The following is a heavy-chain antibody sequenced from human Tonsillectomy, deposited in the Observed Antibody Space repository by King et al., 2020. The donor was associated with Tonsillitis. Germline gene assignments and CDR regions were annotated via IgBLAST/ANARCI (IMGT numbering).Heavy chain of an antibody. Sequence: VQLVESGAEVKKPGSSVKVSCKASGGTFSSYAISWVRQAPGQGLEWMGGIIPIFGTANYAQKFQGRVTITADESTSTAYMGLSSLRSEDTAVYYCASYYYDSSGYRYAFDIWGQGTMVTVSS. J-gene: IGHJ3*02. CDR1: GGTFSSYA. CDR3: ASYYYDSSGYRYAFDI. D-gene: IGHD3-22*01. V-gene: IGHV1-69*01. CDR2: IIPIFGTA.